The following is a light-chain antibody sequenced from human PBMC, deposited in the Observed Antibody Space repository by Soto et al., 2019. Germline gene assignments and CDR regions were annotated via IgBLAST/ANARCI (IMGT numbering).Light chain of an antibody. J-gene: IGLJ1*01. CDR1: SSNIGAGYD. CDR3: QSYDSSLSGYV. V-gene: IGLV1-40*01. CDR2: GNS. Sequence: QSVLTHPPPVSGAPGQRVTISCTGSSSNIGAGYDVQWYQKLPGTAPKLLIYGNSNRPSGVPDRFSGSKSGTSASLAITGLQAEDEADYYCQSYDSSLSGYVFGTGTKVTVL.